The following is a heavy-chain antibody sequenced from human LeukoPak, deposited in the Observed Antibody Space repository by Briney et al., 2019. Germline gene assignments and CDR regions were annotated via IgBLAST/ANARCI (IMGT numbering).Heavy chain of an antibody. J-gene: IGHJ5*02. CDR1: GFTFSNYA. CDR2: ISGSGGST. D-gene: IGHD1-14*01. V-gene: IGHV3-23*01. Sequence: PGGSLRLSCAASGFTFSNYAMIWVRQAPGKGLEWVSVISGSGGSTYYADSVKGRFTISRDNSKNTLYLQMNSLRAEDTAVYYCAKANRQLREWFDPWGQGTLVTVSS. CDR3: AKANRQLREWFDP.